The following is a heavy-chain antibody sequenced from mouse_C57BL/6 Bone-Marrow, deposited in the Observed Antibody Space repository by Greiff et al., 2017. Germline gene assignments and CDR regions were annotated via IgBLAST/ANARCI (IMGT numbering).Heavy chain of an antibody. Sequence: SVQQSCKASGYTFTSYWMHWVKQRPGRGLEWIGRIDPNSGGTKYNEKFKSKATLTVDKPSSTAYMQLSSLTSEDSAVYYCARNKIPIGLRYFDYWGQGTTLTVSS. J-gene: IGHJ2*01. V-gene: IGHV1-72*01. CDR2: IDPNSGGT. CDR3: ARNKIPIGLRYFDY. D-gene: IGHD3-1*01. CDR1: GYTFTSYW.